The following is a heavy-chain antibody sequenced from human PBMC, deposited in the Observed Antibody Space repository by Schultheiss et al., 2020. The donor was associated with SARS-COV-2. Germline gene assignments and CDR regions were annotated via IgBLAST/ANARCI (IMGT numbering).Heavy chain of an antibody. CDR1: GFTFSSYA. CDR3: AKEDYGGNFRPFDY. D-gene: IGHD4-23*01. V-gene: IGHV3-30*04. J-gene: IGHJ4*02. Sequence: GGSLRLSCAASGFTFSSYAMHWVRQAPGKGLEWVAVISYDGSNKYYADSVKGRFTISRDNSKNTLYLQMNSLRAEDTAVYYCAKEDYGGNFRPFDYWGQGTLVTVSS. CDR2: ISYDGSNK.